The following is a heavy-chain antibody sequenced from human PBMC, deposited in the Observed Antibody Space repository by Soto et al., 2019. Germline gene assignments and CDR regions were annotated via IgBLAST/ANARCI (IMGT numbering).Heavy chain of an antibody. CDR1: GDSIGSGNKY. Sequence: SETLSLTCTVSGDSIGSGNKYWSWLRQAPGKGLEWIGYIFSSGTTYYNPSLKSRLTMSLDTSQNQFSLKLNSVTAADTAVYFWARVRSPFDFYYAMDVWGQGTTVTVSS. CDR3: ARVRSPFDFYYAMDV. V-gene: IGHV4-30-4*02. J-gene: IGHJ6*02. CDR2: IFSSGTT. D-gene: IGHD3-9*01.